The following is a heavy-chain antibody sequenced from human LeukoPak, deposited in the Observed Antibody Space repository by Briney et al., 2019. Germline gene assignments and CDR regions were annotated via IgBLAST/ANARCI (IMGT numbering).Heavy chain of an antibody. V-gene: IGHV4-34*01. CDR2: INHSGST. J-gene: IGHJ5*02. Sequence: SETLSLTCAVYGGSFSGYYWSWIRQPPGKGLEWIGEINHSGSTNYNPSLKSRVTISVDTSKNQFSLKLSSVTAADTAVYYCARGIGSWFDPWGQGTLVTVSS. D-gene: IGHD3-10*01. CDR1: GGSFSGYY. CDR3: ARGIGSWFDP.